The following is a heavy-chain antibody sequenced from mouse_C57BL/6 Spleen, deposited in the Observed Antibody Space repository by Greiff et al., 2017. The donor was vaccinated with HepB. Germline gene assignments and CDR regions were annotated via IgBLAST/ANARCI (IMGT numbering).Heavy chain of an antibody. D-gene: IGHD1-1*01. CDR2: ISSGSSTI. Sequence: EVQLVESGGGLVKPGGSLKLSCAASGFTFSDYGMHWVRQAPEKGLEWVAYISSGSSTIYYADTVKGRFTISRDNAKNTLFLQMTSLRSEDTAMYYCARGGYYGSRNYLDYWGQGTTLTVSS. CDR1: GFTFSDYG. CDR3: ARGGYYGSRNYLDY. J-gene: IGHJ2*01. V-gene: IGHV5-17*01.